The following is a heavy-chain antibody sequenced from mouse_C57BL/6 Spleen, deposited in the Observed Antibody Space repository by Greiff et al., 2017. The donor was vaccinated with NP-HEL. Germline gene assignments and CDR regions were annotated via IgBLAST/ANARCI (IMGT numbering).Heavy chain of an antibody. CDR1: GFTFSSYA. Sequence: EVQLVESGGGLVKPGGSLKLSCAASGFTFSSYAMSWVRQTPEKRLEWVATISDGGSYTYYPDNVKGRFTISRDNAKNNLYLQMSHLKSEDTAMYYCARDGAFYYYVSSSWFAYWGQGTLVTVSA. D-gene: IGHD1-1*01. V-gene: IGHV5-4*01. J-gene: IGHJ3*01. CDR2: ISDGGSYT. CDR3: ARDGAFYYYVSSSWFAY.